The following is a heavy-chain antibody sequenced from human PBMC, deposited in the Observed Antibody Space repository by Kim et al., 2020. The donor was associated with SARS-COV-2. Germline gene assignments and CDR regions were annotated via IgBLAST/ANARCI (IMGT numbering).Heavy chain of an antibody. J-gene: IGHJ4*01. CDR3: ARQRGGRSKYYFDY. D-gene: IGHD6-25*01. Sequence: GGSLRLSCAASGFTFSNAWMSWVRQAPGKGLEWVARIKSKTDGETTDDAAPVKGRFTISRDDSTNTLYLQMNSLKSEDTALYYCARQRGGRSKYYFDYWG. CDR1: GFTFSNAW. CDR2: IKSKTDGETT. V-gene: IGHV3-15*01.